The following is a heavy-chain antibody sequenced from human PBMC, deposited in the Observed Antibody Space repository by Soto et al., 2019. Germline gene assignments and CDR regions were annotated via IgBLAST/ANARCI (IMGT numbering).Heavy chain of an antibody. D-gene: IGHD6-13*01. CDR3: ARAIAAAAVDY. CDR2: ISSSSSTI. Sequence: EVQLVESGGGLVQPGGSLRLSCAASGFTFSSYSMNWVRQAPGKGLEWVSYISSSSSTIYYADSVKGRFTISRDNDKNSLYLQVDSLRAEDTAVYYCARAIAAAAVDYWGQGTLVTVSS. V-gene: IGHV3-48*01. CDR1: GFTFSSYS. J-gene: IGHJ4*02.